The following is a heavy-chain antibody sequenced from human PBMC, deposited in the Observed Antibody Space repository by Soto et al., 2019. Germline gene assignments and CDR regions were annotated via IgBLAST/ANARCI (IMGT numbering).Heavy chain of an antibody. Sequence: GGSLRLSCQDSGFNFRMYEMHWVRKAPGKGLEWVSYISSSGLTTYYADFAEGRFTTSRDNAKDSLYLHLNSLRVGDTAVYYCARYGTRGDWWGLGTQVTV. J-gene: IGHJ5*01. V-gene: IGHV3-48*03. CDR3: ARYGTRGDW. D-gene: IGHD3-10*01. CDR2: ISSSGLTT. CDR1: GFNFRMYE.